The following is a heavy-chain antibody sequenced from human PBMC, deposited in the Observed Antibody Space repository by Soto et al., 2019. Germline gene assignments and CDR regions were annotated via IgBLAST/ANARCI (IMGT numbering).Heavy chain of an antibody. CDR1: GDSVSSNSAA. D-gene: IGHD6-13*01. CDR3: ARDRFSVYRSSWYGWFDP. Sequence: SPTLSLPCAISGDSVSSNSAAWNWIRQSPSRGLEWLGRTYYRSKWYNDYAVSVKSRITSNPDTSKNQFSLQLNSVTPEDTAVYYCARDRFSVYRSSWYGWFDPWGQGTLVTVSS. V-gene: IGHV6-1*01. CDR2: TYYRSKWYN. J-gene: IGHJ5*02.